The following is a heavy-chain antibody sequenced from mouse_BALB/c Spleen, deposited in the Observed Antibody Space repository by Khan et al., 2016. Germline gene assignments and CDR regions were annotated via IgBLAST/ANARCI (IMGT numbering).Heavy chain of an antibody. V-gene: IGHV5-4*02. CDR3: ARAGSRRWFAV. J-gene: IGHJ3*01. CDR1: GFTFSDYY. CDR2: ISDGGSYT. Sequence: EVELVESGGGFVKPGGSLKLSCAASGFTFSDYYMYWVRQAPEKRLEWVATISDGGSYTNYPDSVKGRFTISRENAKNTLYLQISRLNAEDTAMYYCARAGSRRWFAVWGEGTLVTVSA.